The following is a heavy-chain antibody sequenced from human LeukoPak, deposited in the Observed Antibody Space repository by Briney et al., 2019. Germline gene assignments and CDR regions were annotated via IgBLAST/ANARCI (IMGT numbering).Heavy chain of an antibody. J-gene: IGHJ5*02. Sequence: GASMKVSCKASGYTFTGYYMHWVRQAPGQGLEWMGWINPNSGGTNYAQKFQGRVTMTRDTSISTAYMELSRLRSDDTAVYYCARVEEYCSGGSCYWFDPWGQGTLVTVSS. CDR1: GYTFTGYY. D-gene: IGHD2-15*01. V-gene: IGHV1-2*02. CDR3: ARVEEYCSGGSCYWFDP. CDR2: INPNSGGT.